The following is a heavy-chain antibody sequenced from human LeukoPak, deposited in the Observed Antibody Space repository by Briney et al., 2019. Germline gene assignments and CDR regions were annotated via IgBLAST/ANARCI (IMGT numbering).Heavy chain of an antibody. CDR2: ISGNGGSI. D-gene: IGHD3-10*01. J-gene: IGHJ4*02. V-gene: IGHV3-23*01. CDR1: GFTFYRYA. CDR3: ARDLWFGEFDLFDY. Sequence: GGSLRLSCAASGFTFYRYAMSWVRQAAGKGLEWVSSISGNGGSIYYADSVKGRFTISRDNSKNTVYLQMNSLRAEDTAVYYCARDLWFGEFDLFDYWGQGTLVTVSS.